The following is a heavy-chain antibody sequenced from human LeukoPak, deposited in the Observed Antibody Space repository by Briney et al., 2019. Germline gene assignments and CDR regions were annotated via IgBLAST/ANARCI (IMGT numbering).Heavy chain of an antibody. CDR2: INHSGST. CDR3: SKHPFDY. Sequence: SETLSLTCAVSGGSISSGGYSWSWIRQPPGKGLEWIGEINHSGSTNYNPSLKSRVTISVDTSKNQFSLKLSSVTAADTAVYYCSKHPFDYWGQGTLVTVSS. J-gene: IGHJ4*02. CDR1: GGSISSGGYS. V-gene: IGHV4-30-2*01.